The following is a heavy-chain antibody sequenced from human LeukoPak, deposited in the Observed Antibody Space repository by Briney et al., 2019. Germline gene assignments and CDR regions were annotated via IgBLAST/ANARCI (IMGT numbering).Heavy chain of an antibody. D-gene: IGHD2-2*02. CDR2: IIPIFGTA. Sequence: ASVKVSCKASGGTFSSYAISWVRQAPGQGLEWMGRIIPIFGTANYAQKFQGRVTITADESTITAYMELSSLRSEDTAVYYCARVVVPAAIVGWFDPWGQGTLVTVSS. CDR1: GGTFSSYA. V-gene: IGHV1-69*13. J-gene: IGHJ5*02. CDR3: ARVVVPAAIVGWFDP.